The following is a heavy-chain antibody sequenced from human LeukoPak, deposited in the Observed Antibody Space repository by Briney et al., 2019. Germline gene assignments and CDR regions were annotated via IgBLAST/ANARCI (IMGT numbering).Heavy chain of an antibody. D-gene: IGHD3-9*01. CDR3: ARAIRYFDWLFPTKFDY. Sequence: PSETLSLTCTVSGGSISSSTYYWVWIRQPPGKGLEWIGSINYSGNTYYNPSVKSRVTISVDTSKNQFSLKVSSVTAADTAVYYCARAIRYFDWLFPTKFDYWGQGTLVTVSS. V-gene: IGHV4-39*07. J-gene: IGHJ4*02. CDR1: GGSISSSTYY. CDR2: INYSGNT.